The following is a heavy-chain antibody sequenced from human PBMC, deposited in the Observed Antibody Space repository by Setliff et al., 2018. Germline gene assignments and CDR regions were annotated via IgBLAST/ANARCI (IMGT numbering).Heavy chain of an antibody. CDR2: INHSGST. V-gene: IGHV4-34*01. J-gene: IGHJ6*03. CDR3: ARGFYYYYYYYMDV. CDR1: GGSINSGYY. Sequence: TLSLTCTVSGGSINSGYYWSWIRQPPGKGLEWIGEINHSGSTNYNPSLKSRVTISVDTSKNQFSLKLSSVTAADTAVYYCARGFYYYYYYYMDVWGKGTTVTVSS.